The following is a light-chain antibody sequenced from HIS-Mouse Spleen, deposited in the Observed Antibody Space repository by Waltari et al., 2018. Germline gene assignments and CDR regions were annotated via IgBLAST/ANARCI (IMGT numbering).Light chain of an antibody. CDR2: EGS. V-gene: IGLV2-23*01. CDR3: CSYAGSSTWV. J-gene: IGLJ3*02. Sequence: QSALTQPASVSGSPGQSITISCTGTSSDVGSYNLVSWYQQHPGKAPKRMIYEGSKRPSGVSKRLSGSKYGNTASLTISGLQAEDEADYYCCSYAGSSTWVFGGGTKLTVL. CDR1: SSDVGSYNL.